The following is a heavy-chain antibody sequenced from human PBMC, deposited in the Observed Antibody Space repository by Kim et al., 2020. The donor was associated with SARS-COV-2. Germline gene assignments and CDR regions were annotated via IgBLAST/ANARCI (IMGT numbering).Heavy chain of an antibody. Sequence: GGSLRLSCEASGFTFSTYAMSWVRQAPGKGLEWVSAISASAGHTYYADSVRGRLTISRDNFKNMLYLQMDSLSAEDTAVYYCVKGPLTFLSTDTLVFWGQGPLVTVSS. CDR3: VKGPLTFLSTDTLVF. D-gene: IGHD3-10*01. V-gene: IGHV3-23*01. CDR2: ISASAGHT. CDR1: GFTFSTYA. J-gene: IGHJ4*02.